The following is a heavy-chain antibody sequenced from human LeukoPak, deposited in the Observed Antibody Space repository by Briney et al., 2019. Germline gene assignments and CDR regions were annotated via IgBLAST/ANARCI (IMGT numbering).Heavy chain of an antibody. Sequence: PGRSLRLSCAASGFTFSSHWMSWVRQAPGKGLEWLANIKQDGSEKYYVDSVKGRFTISRDNAKNSLYLQMNSLRAEDTAVYYCARDDCSSISCYHNWFDPWGQGTLVTVSS. CDR3: ARDDCSSISCYHNWFDP. CDR1: GFTFSSHW. J-gene: IGHJ5*02. V-gene: IGHV3-7*01. D-gene: IGHD2-2*01. CDR2: IKQDGSEK.